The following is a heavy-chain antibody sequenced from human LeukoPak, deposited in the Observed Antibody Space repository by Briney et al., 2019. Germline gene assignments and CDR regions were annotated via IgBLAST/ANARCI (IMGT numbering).Heavy chain of an antibody. J-gene: IGHJ4*02. D-gene: IGHD2-15*01. CDR2: IYYTGSN. CDR3: ARETYCSGGTCCFGPDY. Sequence: KASETLSLTCTVSGVSVSSGTYYWSWIRQPPGKGLEYNGYIYYTGSNTYNPSLESRVTMSVDTSKNQFSLQLTSVTAADTAVYHCARETYCSGGTCCFGPDYWGQGTLVTVSS. CDR1: GVSVSSGTYY. V-gene: IGHV4-61*01.